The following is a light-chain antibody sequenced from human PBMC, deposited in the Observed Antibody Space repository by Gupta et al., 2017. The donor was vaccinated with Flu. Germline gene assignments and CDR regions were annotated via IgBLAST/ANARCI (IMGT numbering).Light chain of an antibody. CDR1: QSVSSY. Sequence: EIVLTQSPATLSLSPGERATLSCRASQSVSSYLAWYQQKPGQAPRLLIYDASNRDTGIPARFSGSGFGKDXPLTISXREQEDFAVYYCQQRSNWPPITFGXGTKVEIK. V-gene: IGKV3-11*01. CDR3: QQRSNWPPIT. CDR2: DAS. J-gene: IGKJ4*01.